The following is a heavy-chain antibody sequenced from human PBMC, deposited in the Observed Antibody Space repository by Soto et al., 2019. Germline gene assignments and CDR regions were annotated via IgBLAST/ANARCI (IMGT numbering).Heavy chain of an antibody. CDR1: GGSVNSDNYY. J-gene: IGHJ4*02. V-gene: IGHV4-61*01. CDR2: IYNGKYR. CDR3: SRDGNPNSSSPFVIGY. D-gene: IGHD6-6*01. Sequence: QVQLQESGPGLVKPSETLSLTCSVSGGSVNSDNYYWSWIRQPPGKGLEWIACIYNGKYRKYNPSRKGRVTISADPSKNKFSLELSSLSAADTAVYYCSRDGNPNSSSPFVIGYWGRGTLVTVSS.